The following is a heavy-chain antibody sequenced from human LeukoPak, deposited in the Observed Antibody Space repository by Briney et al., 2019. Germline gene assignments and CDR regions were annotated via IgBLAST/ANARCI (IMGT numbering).Heavy chain of an antibody. J-gene: IGHJ4*02. V-gene: IGHV3-9*01. CDR3: VKGYSSSWSGYFDS. D-gene: IGHD5-18*01. CDR1: GFIFDDYV. CDR2: ITWDGYKI. Sequence: GGSLRLSCEASGFIFDDYVMDWVRQVPGKGLEWVSGITWDGYKIDYVESVKGRFTISRDNARNSLFLQMNRVRVEDTAFYYCVKGYSSSWSGYFDSWGQGTLVTVAS.